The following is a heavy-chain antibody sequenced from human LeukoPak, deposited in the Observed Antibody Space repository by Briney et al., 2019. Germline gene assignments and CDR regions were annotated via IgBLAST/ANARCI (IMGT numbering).Heavy chain of an antibody. J-gene: IGHJ3*01. V-gene: IGHV3-9*01. D-gene: IGHD3-3*01. CDR2: ISWNSGSI. CDR1: GFTFDDYA. Sequence: PGGSLRLSCAASGFTFDDYAMHWVRQAPGKGLEWVSGISWNSGSIGYADSVKGRFTISRDNAKNSLYLQMNSLRVEDTAVYYCASDLRNHDFWSGGAFDVWGQGTMVTVSS. CDR3: ASDLRNHDFWSGGAFDV.